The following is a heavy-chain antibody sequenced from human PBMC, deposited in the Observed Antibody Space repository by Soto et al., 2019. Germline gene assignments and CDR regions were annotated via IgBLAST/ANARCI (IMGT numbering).Heavy chain of an antibody. J-gene: IGHJ4*02. D-gene: IGHD2-15*01. CDR1: GFTFSSYS. CDR3: ARDQRDSGGSCYYFDY. V-gene: IGHV3-21*01. Sequence: EVQLVESGGGLVKPGGSLRLSCAASGFTFSSYSMNWVRQAPGKGLEWVSSISSSSSYIYYADSVKDRFTISRDNAKNSLYLQMNSLRAEDTAVYYCARDQRDSGGSCYYFDYWGQGTLVTVSS. CDR2: ISSSSSYI.